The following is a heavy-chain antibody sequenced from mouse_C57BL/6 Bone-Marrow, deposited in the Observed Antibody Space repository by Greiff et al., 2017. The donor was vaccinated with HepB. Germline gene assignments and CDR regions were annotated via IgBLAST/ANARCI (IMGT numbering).Heavy chain of an antibody. J-gene: IGHJ2*01. V-gene: IGHV1-81*01. D-gene: IGHD2-3*01. CDR2: IYPRSGNT. CDR3: GYDGYYVSFDY. CDR1: GYTFTSYG. Sequence: VKLVESGAELARPGASVKLSCKASGYTFTSYGISWVKQRTGQGLEWIGEIYPRSGNTYYNEKFKGKATLTADKSSSTAYMELRSLTSEDSAVYFCGYDGYYVSFDYWGQGTTLTVSS.